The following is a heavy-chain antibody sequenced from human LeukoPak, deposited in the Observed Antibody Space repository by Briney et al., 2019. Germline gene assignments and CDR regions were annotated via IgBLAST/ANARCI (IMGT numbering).Heavy chain of an antibody. CDR3: ARGDDYGGAWYYFDY. D-gene: IGHD4/OR15-4a*01. V-gene: IGHV3-53*01. CDR1: GFTVSSNY. CDR2: IYSGGNT. J-gene: IGHJ4*02. Sequence: GGALRLSCAASGFTVSSNYMSWVRQAPGKGLEWVSIIYSGGNTYYADSVKGRFTISRDNSKNTLYLQMNSLRAEDTAVYCCARGDDYGGAWYYFDYWGQGTLVTVSS.